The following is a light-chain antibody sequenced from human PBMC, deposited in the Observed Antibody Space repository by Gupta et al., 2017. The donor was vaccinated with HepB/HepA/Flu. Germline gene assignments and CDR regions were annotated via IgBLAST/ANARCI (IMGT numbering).Light chain of an antibody. V-gene: IGLV1-47*01. CDR2: WNS. CDR1: SSNIETNY. J-gene: IGLJ2*01. CDR3: ASWDDSLSGQV. Sequence: QYVLPQPPSASGTPGQRVTISCSGGSSNIETNYVYWYQHLPGTAPKLLIYWNSQRPSGVPVRFSGSKSGTSASLAISGLRSEDEANYDGASWDDSLSGQVFGGGTMVTVL.